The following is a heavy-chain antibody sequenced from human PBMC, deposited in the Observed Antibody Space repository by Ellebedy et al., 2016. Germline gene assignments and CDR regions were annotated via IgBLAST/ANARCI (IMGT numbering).Heavy chain of an antibody. Sequence: GESLKISCAASGFTVSSNYMSWVRQAPGKGLEWVSVIYTGGTTFYADSVEGRFAISRDNAENSVFLQMKSLRTEDSATYYCARDGSSFRWPIDYWGLGTLVTVSP. V-gene: IGHV3-53*01. J-gene: IGHJ4*02. D-gene: IGHD5-12*01. CDR2: IYTGGTT. CDR3: ARDGSSFRWPIDY. CDR1: GFTVSSNY.